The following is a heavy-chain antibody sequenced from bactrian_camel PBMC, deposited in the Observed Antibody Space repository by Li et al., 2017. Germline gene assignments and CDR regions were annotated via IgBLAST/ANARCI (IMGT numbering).Heavy chain of an antibody. D-gene: IGHD4*01. CDR1: GNTYTRSA. V-gene: IGHV3S31*01. J-gene: IGHJ4*01. CDR3: AAHRGSCVTNSSSYEL. CDR2: IYSSVGIT. Sequence: VQLVESGGGSVQAGGSLGLSCTASGNTYTRSASEACTAWFRQTPGKEREGVAAIYSSVGITYYADSVKGRFTISRDNAKNTLSLQMNRLKPEDTGMYYCAAHRGSCVTNSSSYELWGQGTQVTVS.